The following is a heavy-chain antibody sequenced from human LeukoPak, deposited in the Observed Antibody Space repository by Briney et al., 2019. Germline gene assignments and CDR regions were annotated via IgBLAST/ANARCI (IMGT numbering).Heavy chain of an antibody. V-gene: IGHV3-53*01. CDR3: ARHRYPGIAAAGDY. Sequence: PGGFLRLSCAASGFTVSSNYMSWVRQAPGKGLEWVSVIYSGGSTYYADSVKGQFTISRDNSKNTLYLQMNSLRAEDTAVYYCARHRYPGIAAAGDYWGQGTLVTVSS. D-gene: IGHD6-13*01. CDR1: GFTVSSNY. J-gene: IGHJ4*02. CDR2: IYSGGST.